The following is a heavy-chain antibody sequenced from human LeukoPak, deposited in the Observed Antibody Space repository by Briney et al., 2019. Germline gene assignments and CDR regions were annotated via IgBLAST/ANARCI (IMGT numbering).Heavy chain of an antibody. D-gene: IGHD6-6*01. CDR2: ISSSGTTT. Sequence: GGSLRLSCAASGFTFSSYEMNWVRQAPGKGLEWVSYISSSGTTTFYADSVKGRFTISRDNSKNTLYLQMNSLRAEDTAVYYCARASHYYYYMDVWGKGTTVTISS. CDR1: GFTFSSYE. J-gene: IGHJ6*03. CDR3: ARASHYYYYMDV. V-gene: IGHV3-48*03.